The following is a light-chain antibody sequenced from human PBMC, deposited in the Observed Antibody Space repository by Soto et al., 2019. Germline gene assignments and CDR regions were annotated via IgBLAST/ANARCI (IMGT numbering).Light chain of an antibody. CDR1: PSDVGGYIS. CDR2: EVN. V-gene: IGLV2-8*01. CDR3: SSYVGNNNLL. J-gene: IGLJ3*02. Sequence: QSALTQPPSASGSPGQSVTISCTGTPSDVGGYISVSWYQQHPGKAPKLIIYEVNKRPSGVPDRFSAYKSGVTASLTVSGLQAEDEADYFCSSYVGNNNLLFGGGTKLTVL.